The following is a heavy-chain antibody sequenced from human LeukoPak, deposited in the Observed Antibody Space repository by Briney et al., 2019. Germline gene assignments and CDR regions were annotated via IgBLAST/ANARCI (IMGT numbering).Heavy chain of an antibody. Sequence: GESLKISCKGSGYRFTNYWIGWVRQMPGKGLEWMGIIFPGDSDTRYSPSFQGQVTISVDKSISTAYLQWRSLKASDTAMYYCARQAGDGSWGGPFDIWGQGTVVTVSS. CDR3: ARQAGDGSWGGPFDI. J-gene: IGHJ3*02. CDR2: IFPGDSDT. V-gene: IGHV5-51*01. D-gene: IGHD2-15*01. CDR1: GYRFTNYW.